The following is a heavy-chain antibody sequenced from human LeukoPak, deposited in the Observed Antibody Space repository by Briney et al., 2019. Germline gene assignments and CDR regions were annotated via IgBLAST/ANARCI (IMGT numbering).Heavy chain of an antibody. CDR2: INHSGST. CDR1: GGSFSGYY. Sequence: SEALSLTCAVYGGSFSGYYWSWIRQPPGKGLEWIGEINHSGSTNYNPSLKSRVTISVDTSKNQFSLKLSSVTAADTAVYYCARRYSGYDYDYWGQGTLVTVSS. V-gene: IGHV4-34*01. J-gene: IGHJ4*02. D-gene: IGHD5-12*01. CDR3: ARRYSGYDYDY.